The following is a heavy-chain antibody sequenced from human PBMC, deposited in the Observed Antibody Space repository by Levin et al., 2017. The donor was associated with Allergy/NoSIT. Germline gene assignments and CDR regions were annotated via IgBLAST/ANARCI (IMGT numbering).Heavy chain of an antibody. CDR1: GFTFNSFW. D-gene: IGHD3-10*01. Sequence: GESLKISCAASGFTFNSFWMHWVRQAPGKGLMWVSRISPDGSMEFYADSVQGRFTVSRDNAENTLYLQMNSLRAEDTAVYYCTRDFDSGSGTWGQGTLVTVSS. CDR2: ISPDGSME. J-gene: IGHJ4*02. V-gene: IGHV3-74*01. CDR3: TRDFDSGSGT.